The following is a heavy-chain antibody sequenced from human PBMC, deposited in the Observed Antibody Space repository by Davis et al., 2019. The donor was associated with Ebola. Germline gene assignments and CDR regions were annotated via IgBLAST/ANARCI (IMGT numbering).Heavy chain of an antibody. J-gene: IGHJ4*02. Sequence: SEHVSRMASVYTFPSSGISWVRQAPGQGLEWMGWISAYNGNTNYAQKLQGRVTMTTDTSTSTAYMELRSLRSDDTAVYYCARARFLGGFDYWGQGTLVTVSS. CDR3: ARARFLGGFDY. CDR1: VYTFPSSG. V-gene: IGHV1-18*01. D-gene: IGHD3-3*01. CDR2: ISAYNGNT.